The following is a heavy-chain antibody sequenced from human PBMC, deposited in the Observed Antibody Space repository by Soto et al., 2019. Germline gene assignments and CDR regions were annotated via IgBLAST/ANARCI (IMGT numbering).Heavy chain of an antibody. Sequence: QVQLVQSGAEVKKPGASVKVSCKASGYTFTSYGLSWVRQAPGQGLEWMGRISAYNYNTNYAQKLQGRGTMTTDTPTSTASMELRSLRSDDTAVYYCARVVGALGPWFDPWGQGTLVTVSS. CDR1: GYTFTSYG. CDR3: ARVVGALGPWFDP. V-gene: IGHV1-18*01. J-gene: IGHJ5*02. CDR2: ISAYNYNT. D-gene: IGHD1-26*01.